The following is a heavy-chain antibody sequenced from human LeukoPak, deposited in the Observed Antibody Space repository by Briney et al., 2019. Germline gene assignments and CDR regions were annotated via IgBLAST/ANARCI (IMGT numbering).Heavy chain of an antibody. Sequence: AASVKVSCKASGYTFTSYYMHWVRQAPGQGLEWMGIINPSGGSTSYAQKFQGRVTMTRDTSTSTAYMELRSLRSDDTAVYYCARRRSEEFDFDCWGQGTLVTVSS. CDR2: INPSGGST. CDR1: GYTFTSYY. V-gene: IGHV1-46*01. J-gene: IGHJ4*02. D-gene: IGHD6-19*01. CDR3: ARRRSEEFDFDC.